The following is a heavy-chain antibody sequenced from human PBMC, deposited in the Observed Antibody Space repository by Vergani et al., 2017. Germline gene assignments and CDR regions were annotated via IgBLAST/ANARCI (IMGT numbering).Heavy chain of an antibody. J-gene: IGHJ4*02. CDR2: ISNDGSKK. CDR3: AKERFPMVRGVIYY. Sequence: QVQLAESGGGRVQPGRSLRLSCAASGFSFSSHAIHWVRQAPGKGLEWVAVISNDGSKKYYADSVKGRFTISRDNSKNTLDLQMYSLRTQDTAVYYCAKERFPMVRGVIYYWGQGTLVTVSS. CDR1: GFSFSSHA. D-gene: IGHD3-10*01. V-gene: IGHV3-30*18.